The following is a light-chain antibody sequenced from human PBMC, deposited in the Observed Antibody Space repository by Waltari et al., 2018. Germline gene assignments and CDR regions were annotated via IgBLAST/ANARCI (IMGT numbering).Light chain of an antibody. CDR2: GAS. Sequence: EIVLTQSPGTLSLSPGERGTLSCRASQSVSRFLAWYQQKPGQAPRLLIYGASTRATGIPDRFSGSGSGTDFSLTISRLEPEEFAVYYCQKYDRLPATFGQGTKVEIK. J-gene: IGKJ1*01. V-gene: IGKV3-20*01. CDR3: QKYDRLPAT. CDR1: QSVSRF.